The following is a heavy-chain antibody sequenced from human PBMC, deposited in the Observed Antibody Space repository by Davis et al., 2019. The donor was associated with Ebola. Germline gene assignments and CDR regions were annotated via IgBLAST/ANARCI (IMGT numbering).Heavy chain of an antibody. CDR1: GDSVSSGG. D-gene: IGHD5-12*01. V-gene: IGHV6-1*01. J-gene: IGHJ4*02. CDR3: ARGWLRTGFDY. Sequence: HSQTLSLTCAISGDSVSSGGWNWIRQSPSRGLEWLGRTYYSSKWYNDYAVSVKSRITINPDTSKNQFSLQLSSVTPEDTAVYYCARGWLRTGFDYWGQGILVTVSS. CDR2: TYYSSKWYN.